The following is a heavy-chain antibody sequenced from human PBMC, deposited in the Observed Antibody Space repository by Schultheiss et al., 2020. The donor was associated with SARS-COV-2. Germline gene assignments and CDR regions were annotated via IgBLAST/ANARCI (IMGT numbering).Heavy chain of an antibody. CDR1: GFTFSDYY. D-gene: IGHD2/OR15-2a*01. CDR2: ISSSSSYT. Sequence: GGSLRLSCAASGFTFSDYYMSWIRQAPGKGLEWVSYISSSSSYTNYADSVKGRFTISRDNAKNSLYLQMNSLRAEDTAVYYCAAPTGLRISPDYWGQGTLVTVSS. J-gene: IGHJ4*02. CDR3: AAPTGLRISPDY. V-gene: IGHV3-11*03.